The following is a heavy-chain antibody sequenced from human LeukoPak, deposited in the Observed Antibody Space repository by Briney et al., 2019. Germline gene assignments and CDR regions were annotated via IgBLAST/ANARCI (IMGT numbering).Heavy chain of an antibody. D-gene: IGHD3-3*02. CDR3: ARHFKLTPPRY. CDR2: INHSGST. V-gene: IGHV4-34*01. CDR1: GFTFSSYG. J-gene: IGHJ4*02. Sequence: GSLRLSCAASGFTFSSYGMSWIRQPPGKGLEWTGEINHSGSTNYNPSLKSRVTISVDTSKNQFSLKLSSVTAADTAVYYCARHFKLTPPRYWGQGTLVTVSS.